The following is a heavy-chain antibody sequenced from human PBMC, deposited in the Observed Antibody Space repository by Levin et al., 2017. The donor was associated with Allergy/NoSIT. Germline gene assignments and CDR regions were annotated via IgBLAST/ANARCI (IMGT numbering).Heavy chain of an antibody. CDR1: GFTFSSYA. CDR3: ARDWHYDSSGYLVY. Sequence: GGSLRLSCAASGFTFSSYAMHWVRQAPGKGLEWVAVISYDGSNKYYADSVKGRFTISRDNSKNTLYLQMNSLRAEDTAVYYCARDWHYDSSGYLVYWGQGTLVTVSS. CDR2: ISYDGSNK. D-gene: IGHD3-22*01. V-gene: IGHV3-30-3*01. J-gene: IGHJ4*02.